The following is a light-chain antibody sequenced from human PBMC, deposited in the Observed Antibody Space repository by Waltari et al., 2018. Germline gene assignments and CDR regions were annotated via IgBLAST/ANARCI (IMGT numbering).Light chain of an antibody. CDR2: QHP. CDR1: NLGDKY. CDR3: QGWDSSTAHVV. V-gene: IGLV3-1*01. J-gene: IGLJ2*01. Sequence: SYELTQPPSVSVSPGQTATITCSGDNLGDKYACWYQQRPGQSPVLVIFQHPKRPSGIPERVSGSNSGKTATLTSSGTQAMDGNDYYGQGWDSSTAHVVFGGGTKLTVL.